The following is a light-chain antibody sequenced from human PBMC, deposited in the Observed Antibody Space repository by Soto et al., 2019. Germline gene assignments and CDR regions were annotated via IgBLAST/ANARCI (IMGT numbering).Light chain of an antibody. CDR1: QSVSSN. Sequence: EIVMTQSPATLSVSPGERATLSFRASQSVSSNLAWYQQKPGQAPRLLIYGASTRATGIPARFSGSGSGTAFTLTISSLQSEEFAVYYCQQYNNWRITFGHGTRLEIK. V-gene: IGKV3-15*01. CDR2: GAS. J-gene: IGKJ5*01. CDR3: QQYNNWRIT.